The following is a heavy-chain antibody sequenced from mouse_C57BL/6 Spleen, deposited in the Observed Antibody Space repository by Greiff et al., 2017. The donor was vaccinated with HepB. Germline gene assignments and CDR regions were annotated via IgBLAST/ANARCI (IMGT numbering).Heavy chain of an antibody. D-gene: IGHD5-1*01. CDR2: IHPNSGST. J-gene: IGHJ2*01. CDR1: GYTFTSYW. Sequence: QVQLKQPGAELVKPGASVKLSCKASGYTFTSYWMHWVKQRPGQGLEWIGMIHPNSGSTNYNEKFKSKATLTVDKSSSTAYMQLSSLTSEDSAVYYCAREGSTRTHYWGQGTTLTVSS. V-gene: IGHV1-64*01. CDR3: AREGSTRTHY.